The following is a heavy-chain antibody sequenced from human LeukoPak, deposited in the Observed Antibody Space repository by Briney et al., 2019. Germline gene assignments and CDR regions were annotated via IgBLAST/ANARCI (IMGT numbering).Heavy chain of an antibody. CDR2: ISSSSSYI. CDR1: GFTFSSYS. D-gene: IGHD5-18*01. CDR3: ARDEDTAMVED. V-gene: IGHV3-21*01. Sequence: GGSLRLSCAASGFTFSSYSMNWVRQAPGKGLEWVSSISSSSSYIYYAGSVKGRFTISRDNAKNSLYLQMNSLRAEDTAVYYCARDEDTAMVEDWGQGTLVTVSS. J-gene: IGHJ4*02.